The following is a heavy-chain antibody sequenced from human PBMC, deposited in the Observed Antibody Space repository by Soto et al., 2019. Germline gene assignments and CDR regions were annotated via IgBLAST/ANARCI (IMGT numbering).Heavy chain of an antibody. J-gene: IGHJ5*02. CDR2: IGTAGDT. CDR1: GFTFNSYA. V-gene: IGHV3-13*01. D-gene: IGHD4-4*01. CDR3: ARLTVMGFDP. Sequence: GGSLRLSCAASGFTFNSYAMHWVRQATGKGLEWVSAIGTAGDTYYPGSVKGRFTISRENAKNSLYLQMNSLRAGDTAVYYCARLTVMGFDPWGQGTLVTVSS.